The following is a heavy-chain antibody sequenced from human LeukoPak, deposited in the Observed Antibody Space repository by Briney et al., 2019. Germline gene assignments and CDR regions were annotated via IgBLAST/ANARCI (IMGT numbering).Heavy chain of an antibody. CDR2: IYYSGST. J-gene: IGHJ4*02. V-gene: IGHV4-39*01. CDR1: VGSISSSSYY. CDR3: ASRWLQYDY. Sequence: SETLSLTCTVSVGSISSSSYYLGWIRQPPGKGLEWIGSIYYSGSTYYNPSLKSRVTISVDTSKNQFSLKLSSVTAADTAVYYCASRWLQYDYWGQGTLVTVSS. D-gene: IGHD5-24*01.